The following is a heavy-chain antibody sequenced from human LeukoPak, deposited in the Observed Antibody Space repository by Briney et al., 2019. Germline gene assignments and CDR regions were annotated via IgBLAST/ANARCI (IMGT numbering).Heavy chain of an antibody. J-gene: IGHJ5*02. CDR3: AREGYCGGDCYSYNWFDP. CDR1: GGTFSSYA. CDR2: IIPIFGTA. D-gene: IGHD2-21*02. Sequence: GASVKVSCKASGGTFSSYAISWVRRAPGQGLEWMGGIIPIFGTANYAQKFQGRVTITTDESTSTAYMELSSLRSEDTAVYYCAREGYCGGDCYSYNWFDPWGQGTLVTVSS. V-gene: IGHV1-69*05.